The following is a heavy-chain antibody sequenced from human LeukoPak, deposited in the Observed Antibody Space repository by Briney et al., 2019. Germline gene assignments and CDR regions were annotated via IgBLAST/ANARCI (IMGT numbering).Heavy chain of an antibody. J-gene: IGHJ4*02. Sequence: GGSLRLSCAASGFTFSSYSMNWVRQAPGKGLEWVSSISSSSSYIYYADSVKGRFTISRDNAKNSLYLQMNSLRAEDTAVYYCARDQAAAGNCFDYWGQGTLVTVS. D-gene: IGHD6-13*01. CDR2: ISSSSSYI. V-gene: IGHV3-21*01. CDR3: ARDQAAAGNCFDY. CDR1: GFTFSSYS.